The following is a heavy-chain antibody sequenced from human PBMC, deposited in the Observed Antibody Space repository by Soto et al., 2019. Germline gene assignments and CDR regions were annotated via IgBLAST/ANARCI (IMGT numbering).Heavy chain of an antibody. CDR3: VRAPLDYCSADDFDN. J-gene: IGHJ4*02. D-gene: IGHD3-10*01. V-gene: IGHV1-8*01. CDR2: MNPYSGNT. Sequence: QVQLVQSGAELKRPGASVKVSCKASGYTFTNYDINWVRQAAGQGLEWMGWMNPYSGNTGYARKFHGRVNMTGENAITTDYMALRILRSEDTAVYDCVRAPLDYCSADDFDNWGRGTLGTVSS. CDR1: GYTFTNYD.